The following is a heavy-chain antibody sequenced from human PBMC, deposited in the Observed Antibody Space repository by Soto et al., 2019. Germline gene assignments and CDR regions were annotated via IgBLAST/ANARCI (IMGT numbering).Heavy chain of an antibody. J-gene: IGHJ4*02. CDR1: GGSISSYY. V-gene: IGHV4-59*01. D-gene: IGHD3-22*01. CDR3: ARVGTYYYDSCGYYRTYYFDY. CDR2: IYYSGST. Sequence: PSETLSLTCTVSGGSISSYYWSWIRQPPGKGLEWIGYIYYSGSTNYNPSLKSRVTISVDTSKNQFSLKLSSVTAADTAVYYCARVGTYYYDSCGYYRTYYFDYWGQGTLVTVSS.